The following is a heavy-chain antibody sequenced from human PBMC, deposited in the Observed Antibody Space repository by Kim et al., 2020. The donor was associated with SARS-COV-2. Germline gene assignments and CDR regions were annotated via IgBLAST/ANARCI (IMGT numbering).Heavy chain of an antibody. CDR2: IIPIFGTA. CDR1: GGTFSSYA. Sequence: SVKVSCKASGGTFSSYAISWVRQAPGQGLEWMGGIIPIFGTANYAQKFQGRVTITADESTSTAYMELSSLRSEDTAVYYCARVHSSSWSQGIFDYWGQGTLVTVSS. V-gene: IGHV1-69*13. D-gene: IGHD6-13*01. CDR3: ARVHSSSWSQGIFDY. J-gene: IGHJ4*02.